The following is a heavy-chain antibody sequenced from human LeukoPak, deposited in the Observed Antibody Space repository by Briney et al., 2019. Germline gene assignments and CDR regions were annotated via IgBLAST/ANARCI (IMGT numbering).Heavy chain of an antibody. CDR2: ISGSGSFI. Sequence: GGSLRLSCAASGFTFNDYSMNWVRQAPGKGLEWVSSISGSGSFIYYADSVKGRFIISRDNAKNSLFLQMNSLKVEDTAVYYCARSCGDFDWLFPDYWGQGTLVTVSS. V-gene: IGHV3-21*01. D-gene: IGHD3-9*01. CDR1: GFTFNDYS. CDR3: ARSCGDFDWLFPDY. J-gene: IGHJ4*02.